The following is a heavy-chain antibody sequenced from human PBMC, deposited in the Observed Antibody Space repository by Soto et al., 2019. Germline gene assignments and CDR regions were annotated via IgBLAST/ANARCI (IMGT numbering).Heavy chain of an antibody. CDR3: ARDPGLRPARIRGLGWFDP. CDR2: IKQDGSEE. CDR1: GFTFSGYW. V-gene: IGHV3-7*03. J-gene: IGHJ5*02. D-gene: IGHD6-6*01. Sequence: ESGGGLVQPGGSLRLACTASGFTFSGYWMNWVRQAPGKGLEWVARIKQDGSEEHYVDSVKGRFTISRDNANNSVYLQMNSLRADDTAVHYCARDPGLRPARIRGLGWFDPWGQRVLVTVSS.